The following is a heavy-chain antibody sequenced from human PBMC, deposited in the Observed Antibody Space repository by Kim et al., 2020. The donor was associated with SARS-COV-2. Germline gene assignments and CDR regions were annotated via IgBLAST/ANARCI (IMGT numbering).Heavy chain of an antibody. CDR2: ISAYNGNT. D-gene: IGHD3-3*01. J-gene: IGHJ6*02. CDR3: AREGSITIFGVALPYYYYYGMDV. Sequence: ASVKVSCKASGYTFNSYGISWVRQAPGQGLEWMGWISAYNGNTNYAQKLQGRVTMTTDTSTSTAYMELRSLRSDDTAVYYCAREGSITIFGVALPYYYYYGMDVWGQGPTVTVSS. V-gene: IGHV1-18*01. CDR1: GYTFNSYG.